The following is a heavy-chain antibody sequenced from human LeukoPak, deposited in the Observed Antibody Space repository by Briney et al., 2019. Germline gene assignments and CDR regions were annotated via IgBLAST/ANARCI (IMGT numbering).Heavy chain of an antibody. Sequence: GGSLRLSCAASGFTFSSYSMNWVRQAPGKGLEWVSSISSSSSYIYYADSVKGRFTISRDNAKNSLYLQMNSLRAEDTAVYYCARAIPYMITFGGHPDYWGQGTLVTVSS. CDR2: ISSSSSYI. CDR1: GFTFSSYS. CDR3: ARAIPYMITFGGHPDY. D-gene: IGHD3-16*01. J-gene: IGHJ4*02. V-gene: IGHV3-21*01.